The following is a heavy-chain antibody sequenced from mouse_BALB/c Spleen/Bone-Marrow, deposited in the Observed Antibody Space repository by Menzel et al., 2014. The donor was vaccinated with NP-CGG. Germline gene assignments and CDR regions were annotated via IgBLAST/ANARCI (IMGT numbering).Heavy chain of an antibody. CDR1: GFDFSGYW. CDR2: INPDSSTI. D-gene: IGHD1-2*01. Sequence: EVMLVESGGGLVQPGGSLKLSCAASGFDFSGYWMTWVRQAPGKGLEWIGEINPDSSTINYTPSLKDKFIISRDNAKNALYLQMGKVRSEDTALYYCARPGYYGYQDVWGAGTTVTVSS. V-gene: IGHV4-1*02. J-gene: IGHJ1*01. CDR3: ARPGYYGYQDV.